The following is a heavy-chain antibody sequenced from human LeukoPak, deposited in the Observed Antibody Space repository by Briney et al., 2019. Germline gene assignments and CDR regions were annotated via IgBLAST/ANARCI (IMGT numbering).Heavy chain of an antibody. CDR3: ARGALHYGSGSYYNNPELDY. J-gene: IGHJ4*02. V-gene: IGHV1-2*02. Sequence: ASVKVSCKASGYTFTGYYMHWVRQAPGQGLEGMGWINPNSGGTNYAQKFQGRVTMTRDTSISTAYMELSRLRSDDTAVYYCARGALHYGSGSYYNNPELDYWGQGTLVTVSS. D-gene: IGHD3-10*01. CDR2: INPNSGGT. CDR1: GYTFTGYY.